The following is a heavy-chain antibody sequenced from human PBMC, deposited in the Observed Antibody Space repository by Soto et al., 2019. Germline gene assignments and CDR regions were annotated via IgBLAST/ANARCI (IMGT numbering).Heavy chain of an antibody. J-gene: IGHJ4*02. CDR2: IKSKSDGGTA. CDR1: GFTFSNGW. Sequence: GGSLRLSCAASGFTFSNGWMNWVRQAPGKGLEWVGHIKSKSDGGTADYAAPVKGRFTISRDDSKSTVFLEMNSVTTEDTAFYYCVTSSPFDWWGQGTLVTVSS. D-gene: IGHD4-4*01. CDR3: VTSSPFDW. V-gene: IGHV3-15*07.